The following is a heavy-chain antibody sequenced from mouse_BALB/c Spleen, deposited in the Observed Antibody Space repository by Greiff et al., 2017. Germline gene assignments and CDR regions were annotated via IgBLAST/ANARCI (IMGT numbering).Heavy chain of an antibody. CDR3: ACITTVVGDAMDY. V-gene: IGHV1-63*02. Sequence: QVQLKQSGAELVRPGTSVKISCKASGYTFTNSWLGWVKQRPGHGLEWIGDIYPGGGYTNYNEKFKGKATLTADTSSSTAYMQLSSLTSEDSAVYFCACITTVVGDAMDYWGQGTSVTVSS. CDR1: GYTFTNSW. D-gene: IGHD1-1*01. CDR2: IYPGGGYT. J-gene: IGHJ4*01.